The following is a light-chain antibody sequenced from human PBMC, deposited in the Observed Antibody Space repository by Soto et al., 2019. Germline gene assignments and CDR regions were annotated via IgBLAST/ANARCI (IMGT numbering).Light chain of an antibody. V-gene: IGKV1-5*03. CDR3: QQYNSLYT. CDR2: KAS. J-gene: IGKJ2*01. Sequence: DIQMTQSPSTLSASVGDRVTITCRASQSISSWLAWYQQKPGKAPKLLIYKASSLESGVPSRFSGGGSGTEFTLTISSLQPDDFATYSCQQYNSLYTFGRGPSWRSN. CDR1: QSISSW.